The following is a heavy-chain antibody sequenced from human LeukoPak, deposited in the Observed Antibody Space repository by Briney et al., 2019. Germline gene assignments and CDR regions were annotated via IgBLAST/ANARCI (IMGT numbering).Heavy chain of an antibody. Sequence: SETLSLTCTVSGGSISSSSYYWGWIRQPPGKGLEWIGSIYYSGSTYYNPSLKSRVTISVDTSKNQFSLKLSSVTAADTAVYYCASGGILVVVAASSFDYWGQGTLVTVSS. CDR3: ASGGILVVVAASSFDY. D-gene: IGHD2-15*01. CDR2: IYYSGST. CDR1: GGSISSSSYY. J-gene: IGHJ4*02. V-gene: IGHV4-39*07.